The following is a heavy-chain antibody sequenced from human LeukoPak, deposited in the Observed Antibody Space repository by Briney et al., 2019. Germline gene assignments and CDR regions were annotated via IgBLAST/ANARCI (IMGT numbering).Heavy chain of an antibody. CDR1: GYTFTTYG. CDR3: ARDRDRMVQGLTAIFDY. J-gene: IGHJ4*02. CDR2: ISGSNGNT. Sequence: ASVKVSCKTSGYTFTTYGISWVRQAPGQGLEWMGWISGSNGNTKYAQKVQGRVTMTTDTSTTTAYMEVRSLRSDDTAVYYCARDRDRMVQGLTAIFDYWGQGTLVTVSS. V-gene: IGHV1-18*04. D-gene: IGHD3-10*01.